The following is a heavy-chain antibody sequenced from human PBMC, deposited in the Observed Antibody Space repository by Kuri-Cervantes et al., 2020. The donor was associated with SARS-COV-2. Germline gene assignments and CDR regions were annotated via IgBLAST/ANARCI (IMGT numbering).Heavy chain of an antibody. CDR1: GGSISSYY. J-gene: IGHJ5*02. V-gene: IGHV4-34*01. Sequence: SETLSLTCTVSGGSISSYYWSWIRQPPGKGLEWIGEINHSGSTNYNPSLKSRVTISVDTSKNQFSLKLSSVTAADTAVYYCARGAYDFWSGYRQTWFDPWGQGTLVTVSS. D-gene: IGHD3-3*01. CDR3: ARGAYDFWSGYRQTWFDP. CDR2: INHSGST.